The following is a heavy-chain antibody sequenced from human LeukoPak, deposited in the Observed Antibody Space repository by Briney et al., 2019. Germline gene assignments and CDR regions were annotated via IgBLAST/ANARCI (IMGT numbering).Heavy chain of an antibody. J-gene: IGHJ5*02. CDR2: IFYIGST. CDR1: GGSISSGTYY. CDR3: ERHVPDYDFWSGYLGNWFDP. V-gene: IGHV4-39*01. D-gene: IGHD3-3*01. Sequence: SETLSLTCTVSGGSISSGTYYWGRVRQPPGKGLDWIGRIFYIGSTKYTQYNPSLKSRVTISADTSKNRCSLKLSSVTAAETAVYYGERHVPDYDFWSGYLGNWFDPWGQGTLVTVSS.